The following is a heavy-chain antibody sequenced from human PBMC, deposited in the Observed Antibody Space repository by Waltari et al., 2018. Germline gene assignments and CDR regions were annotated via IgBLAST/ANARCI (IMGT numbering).Heavy chain of an antibody. V-gene: IGHV1-2*04. D-gene: IGHD5-12*01. CDR1: GYTFTGYY. Sequence: QVQLVQSGAEVKKPGASVKVSCKASGYTFTGYYVHWVRQAPGQGLEWMGGTSPNGGATTYAKKFQGWVTMKRETSTSTAYMGLRRRKSDDTAVYYCARGWGGNTGYDIDYWGQGTLVTVSS. CDR3: ARGWGGNTGYDIDY. CDR2: TSPNGGAT. J-gene: IGHJ4*02.